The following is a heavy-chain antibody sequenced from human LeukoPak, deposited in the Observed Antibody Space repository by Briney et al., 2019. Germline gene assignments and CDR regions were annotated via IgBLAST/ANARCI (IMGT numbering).Heavy chain of an antibody. J-gene: IGHJ4*02. D-gene: IGHD6-13*01. CDR3: ARDRAPTRAAAAAYYFDY. V-gene: IGHV1-46*01. CDR2: INPSGGST. Sequence: ASVKVSCKASGYTFTSYYMHWVRQAPGQGLEWMGIINPSGGSTSYAQKFQGRVTMTRDTSTSTVYKELSSLRSEDTAVYYCARDRAPTRAAAAAYYFDYWGQGTLVTVSS. CDR1: GYTFTSYY.